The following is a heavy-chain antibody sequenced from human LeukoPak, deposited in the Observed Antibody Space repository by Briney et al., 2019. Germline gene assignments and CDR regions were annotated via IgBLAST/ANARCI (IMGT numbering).Heavy chain of an antibody. CDR3: LRGLNTPSDY. J-gene: IGHJ4*02. D-gene: IGHD2-2*02. V-gene: IGHV3-15*01. CDR2: IKSKTDGGTT. CDR1: GFTFSIAW. Sequence: GGSLRLSCAAPGFTFSIAWMSWVRQAPGKGLEWVGRIKSKTDGGTTDYAAPVKGRFTISRDDSKSTLYLQMNSLKTEDTAVYYCLRGLNTPSDYWGQGTLVTVSS.